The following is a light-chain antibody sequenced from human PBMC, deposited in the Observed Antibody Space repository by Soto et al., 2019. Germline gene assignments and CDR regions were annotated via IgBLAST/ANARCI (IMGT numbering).Light chain of an antibody. CDR1: SSNIGSNF. CDR2: RNN. Sequence: QSVLTQPPSASGTPGQRVTISCSGSSSNIGSNFIYWYQQLPGTAPKLLIDRNNQRPSGVPDRFPGSKSGTSASLAISGLRSEDEGDYHCAAWDDSLSGVVFGGGTKLTVL. V-gene: IGLV1-47*01. CDR3: AAWDDSLSGVV. J-gene: IGLJ2*01.